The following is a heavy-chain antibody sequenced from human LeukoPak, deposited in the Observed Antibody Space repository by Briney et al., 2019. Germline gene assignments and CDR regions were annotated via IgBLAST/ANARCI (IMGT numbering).Heavy chain of an antibody. V-gene: IGHV4-4*09. Sequence: SETLSLTCTVSGGSISSYYWSWIRQPPGKGLEWIGYIYTSGSTNYNPSLKSRVTISVDTSKNQFSLKLSSVTAADTAVYFCARHWGPATIAAAGTYGMDVWGQGTTVTVSS. CDR2: IYTSGST. CDR3: ARHWGPATIAAAGTYGMDV. J-gene: IGHJ6*02. CDR1: GGSISSYY. D-gene: IGHD6-13*01.